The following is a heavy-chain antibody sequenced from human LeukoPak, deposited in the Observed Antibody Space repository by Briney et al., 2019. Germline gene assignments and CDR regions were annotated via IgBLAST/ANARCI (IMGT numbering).Heavy chain of an antibody. CDR1: GFTLSDYY. CDR3: ARGYYNFWSGYRAEYYFDY. CDR2: ISSSGSTI. Sequence: PGGSLRLSCAASGFTLSDYYMSWIRQAPGKGLKWVSYISSSGSTIYYADSLKGRFTISRDNAKNSLYLQMNSLRAEDTAVYYCARGYYNFWSGYRAEYYFDYWGQGTLVTVSS. V-gene: IGHV3-11*04. D-gene: IGHD3-3*01. J-gene: IGHJ4*02.